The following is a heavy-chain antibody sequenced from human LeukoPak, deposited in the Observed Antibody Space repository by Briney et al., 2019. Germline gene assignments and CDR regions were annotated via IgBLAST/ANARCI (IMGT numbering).Heavy chain of an antibody. CDR1: GYTFTSYD. J-gene: IGHJ6*03. CDR2: MNPNSGNT. CDR3: ARIAPEGYFDWLLSRYYYYMDV. Sequence: GPVKVSCKASGYTFTSYDINWVRQATGQGLEWMGWMNPNSGNTGYAQKFQGRVTITRNTSISTAYMELSSLRSEDTAVYYCARIAPEGYFDWLLSRYYYYMDVWGKGTTVTVSS. V-gene: IGHV1-8*03. D-gene: IGHD3-9*01.